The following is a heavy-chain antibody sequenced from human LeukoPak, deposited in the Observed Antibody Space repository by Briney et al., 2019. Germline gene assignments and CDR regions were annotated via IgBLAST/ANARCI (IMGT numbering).Heavy chain of an antibody. CDR2: ISGGSRTI. J-gene: IGHJ4*02. CDR1: GFTFTDYY. CDR3: ARAGRSDY. Sequence: GGSLRLSCAASGFTFTDYYMNWIRQAPGKGLEWVSSISGGSRTINYADSVKGRFTTSRDNAKNSLFLQMNSLRAEDTAVYYCARAGRSDYWGQGTLVTVSS. V-gene: IGHV3-11*01.